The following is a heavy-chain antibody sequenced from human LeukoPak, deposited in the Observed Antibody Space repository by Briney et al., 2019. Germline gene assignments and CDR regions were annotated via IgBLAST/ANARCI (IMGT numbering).Heavy chain of an antibody. V-gene: IGHV1-18*04. J-gene: IGHJ4*02. CDR1: RYTFSNFD. CDR3: ARDPSTTVTTEVEDY. Sequence: ASVKVSCKASRYTFSNFDINWVRQATGQGLEWMGWISAYNGNTNYAQKLQGRVTMTTDTSTSTAYMELRSLRSDDTAVYYCARDPSTTVTTEVEDYWGQGTLVTVSS. D-gene: IGHD4-17*01. CDR2: ISAYNGNT.